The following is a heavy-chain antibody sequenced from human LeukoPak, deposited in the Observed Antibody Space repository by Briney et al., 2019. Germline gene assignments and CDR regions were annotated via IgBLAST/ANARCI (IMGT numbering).Heavy chain of an antibody. CDR3: ARHKYCSGGSCYPDAFDI. J-gene: IGHJ3*02. D-gene: IGHD2-15*01. V-gene: IGHV4-31*03. CDR1: GGSISSGGYY. Sequence: PSETLSLTCTVSGGSISSGGYYWSWIRQHPGKGLEWIGYIYYSGSTYYNPSLKSRVTISVDTSKNQFSLKLSSVTAADTAVYYCARHKYCSGGSCYPDAFDIWGQGTMVTVSS. CDR2: IYYSGST.